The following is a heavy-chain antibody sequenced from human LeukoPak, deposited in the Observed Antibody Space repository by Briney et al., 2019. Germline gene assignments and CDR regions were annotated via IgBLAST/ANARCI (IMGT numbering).Heavy chain of an antibody. CDR3: AKHGGNTFYFDY. Sequence: GGSLRLSCAASRFTFSSYTMGWVRQAPGKGLEWVSAISGTGAGTTYADSVKGRFTISRDNSKNTVCLQMNSLRAEDTAVYYCAKHGGNTFYFDYWGQGTLVTVSS. D-gene: IGHD4-23*01. J-gene: IGHJ4*02. V-gene: IGHV3-23*01. CDR2: ISGTGAGT. CDR1: RFTFSSYT.